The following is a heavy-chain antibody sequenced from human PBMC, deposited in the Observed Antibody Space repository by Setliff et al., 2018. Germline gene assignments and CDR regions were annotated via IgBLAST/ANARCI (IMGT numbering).Heavy chain of an antibody. D-gene: IGHD3-16*01. Sequence: KPSETLSLTCAVSGYSISSGYYWGWIRQPPGKGLEWIGSIYHSGSTNYNPSLKSRVTISVDTSKNQFSLKLSSVTAADTAVYYCARHLWGLGTDYWGQGTLVTVSS. CDR1: GYSISSGYY. J-gene: IGHJ4*02. V-gene: IGHV4-38-2*01. CDR3: ARHLWGLGTDY. CDR2: IYHSGST.